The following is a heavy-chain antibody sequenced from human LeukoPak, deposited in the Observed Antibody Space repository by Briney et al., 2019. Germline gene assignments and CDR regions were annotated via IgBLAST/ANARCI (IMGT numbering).Heavy chain of an antibody. V-gene: IGHV1-69*13. D-gene: IGHD2-15*01. CDR1: GGTFSSYA. CDR3: ARSLCSGGSCYPSSGGFDP. J-gene: IGHJ5*02. CDR2: IIPIFGTA. Sequence: ASVKVSCKASGGTFSSYAISWVRQAPGQGLEWMGGIIPIFGTANYAQKFQGRVTITADESTSTAYMELGSLRSEDTAVYYCARSLCSGGSCYPSSGGFDPWGQGTLVTVSS.